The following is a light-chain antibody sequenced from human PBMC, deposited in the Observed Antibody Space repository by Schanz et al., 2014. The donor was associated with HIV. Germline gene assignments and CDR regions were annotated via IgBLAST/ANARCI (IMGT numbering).Light chain of an antibody. CDR3: QYFGNSGGT. V-gene: IGKV3-20*01. J-gene: IGKJ4*01. CDR1: QSVSSSY. Sequence: EIVLTQSPGTLSLSPGERATLSCRASQSVSSSYLAWYQQKPGQAPRLLIYGASSRATGIPDRFSGSGSGTDFTLTISSLEPEDFAVYYCQYFGNSGGTFGGGTKVDIK. CDR2: GAS.